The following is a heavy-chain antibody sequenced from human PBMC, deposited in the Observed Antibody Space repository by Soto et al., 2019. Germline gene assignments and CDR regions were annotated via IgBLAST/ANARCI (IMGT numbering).Heavy chain of an antibody. CDR1: GFSFSDYG. D-gene: IGHD6-19*01. CDR2: LSYDGDKA. Sequence: QVQLEESGGNVVQPGRSLRLSCAASGFSFSDYGMHWVRQAPGKGLESVALLSYDGDKAYYADYVKGRFTISRDNSKNTVFLQMNSLRPEDTAVYYCGKDLMGEQWLGVMHYWGQGTLVTVSS. CDR3: GKDLMGEQWLGVMHY. J-gene: IGHJ4*02. V-gene: IGHV3-30*18.